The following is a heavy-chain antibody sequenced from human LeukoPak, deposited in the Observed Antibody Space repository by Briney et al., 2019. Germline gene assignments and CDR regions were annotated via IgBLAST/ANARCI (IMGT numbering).Heavy chain of an antibody. D-gene: IGHD2-15*01. Sequence: ASVKVSCKASGGTFSSYAISWVRQAPGQGLEWMGGIIPIFGTANYAQKFQGRVTITADKSTSTAYMELSSLRSEDTAVYYCARSRDIVVVVANYYYYYGMDVWAKGPRSPSPQ. CDR1: GGTFSSYA. V-gene: IGHV1-69*06. CDR2: IIPIFGTA. CDR3: ARSRDIVVVVANYYYYYGMDV. J-gene: IGHJ6*04.